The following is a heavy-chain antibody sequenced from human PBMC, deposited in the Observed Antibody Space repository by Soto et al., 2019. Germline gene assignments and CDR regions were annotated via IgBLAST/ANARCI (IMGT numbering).Heavy chain of an antibody. D-gene: IGHD3-22*01. J-gene: IGHJ6*02. CDR2: ISSSSSYI. V-gene: IGHV3-21*01. CDR1: GFTFSSYS. Sequence: GGSLRLSCAASGFTFSSYSMNWVRQAPGKGLEWVSSISSSSSYIYYADSVKGRFTISRDNAKNSLYLQMNSLRAEDTAVYYCARHRGASSGFLNYYYYYGMDVWGQGTTVTVSS. CDR3: ARHRGASSGFLNYYYYYGMDV.